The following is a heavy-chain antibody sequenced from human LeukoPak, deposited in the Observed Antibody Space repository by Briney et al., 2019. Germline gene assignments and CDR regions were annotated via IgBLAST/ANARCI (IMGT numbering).Heavy chain of an antibody. D-gene: IGHD6-13*01. CDR1: GGSFSGYY. CDR2: INHSGST. Sequence: SVTLSLTCAVCGGSFSGYYWSWIRQPPGKGLEWIGEINHSGSTNYNPSLKSRVTISVDTSKNQFSLKLSSVTAADTAVYYCARGIGYSSSWYRRNWFDPWGQGTLVTVSS. CDR3: ARGIGYSSSWYRRNWFDP. J-gene: IGHJ5*02. V-gene: IGHV4-34*01.